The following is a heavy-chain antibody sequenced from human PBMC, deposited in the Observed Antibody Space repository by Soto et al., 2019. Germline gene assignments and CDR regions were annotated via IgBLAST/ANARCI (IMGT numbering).Heavy chain of an antibody. D-gene: IGHD1-1*01. Sequence: GGSLRLSCAASGFTFSNYAMTWVRQAPGKGLEYVASISVSAGTKLYANPVKGRSTISRDESRNTLSLQMNGLRADDTGVYYCAKGPWQLSYYYYYGLDVWGQGTTVTVSS. CDR1: GFTFSNYA. V-gene: IGHV3-23*01. CDR2: ISVSAGTK. CDR3: AKGPWQLSYYYYYGLDV. J-gene: IGHJ6*02.